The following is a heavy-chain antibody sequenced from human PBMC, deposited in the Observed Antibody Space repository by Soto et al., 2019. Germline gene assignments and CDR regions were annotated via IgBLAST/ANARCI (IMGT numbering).Heavy chain of an antibody. D-gene: IGHD3-10*01. CDR3: ARDANTMVRGVKRGGMDV. Sequence: QVQLQESGPGLVKPSQTLSLTCTVSGGSISSGGYYWSWIRQHPGKGLEWIGYIYYSGSTYYNPSLKSRVTISVDTSKNQCSLKLSSVTAADTAVYYCARDANTMVRGVKRGGMDVWGQGTTVTVSS. CDR1: GGSISSGGYY. CDR2: IYYSGST. V-gene: IGHV4-31*03. J-gene: IGHJ6*02.